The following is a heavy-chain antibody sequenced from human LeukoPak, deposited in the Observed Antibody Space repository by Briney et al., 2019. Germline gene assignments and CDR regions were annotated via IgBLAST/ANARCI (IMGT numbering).Heavy chain of an antibody. J-gene: IGHJ4*02. V-gene: IGHV3-53*01. CDR1: GFIFNNYA. CDR3: ARFKGNYYDSSGYSPYFDY. D-gene: IGHD3-22*01. CDR2: IYSGGST. Sequence: QPGGSLTLSCAASGFIFNNYAMSWVRQAPGKGLEWVSVIYSGGSTYYADSVKGRFTISRDNSKNTLYLQMYSLRAEDTAVYYCARFKGNYYDSSGYSPYFDYWGQGTLVTVSS.